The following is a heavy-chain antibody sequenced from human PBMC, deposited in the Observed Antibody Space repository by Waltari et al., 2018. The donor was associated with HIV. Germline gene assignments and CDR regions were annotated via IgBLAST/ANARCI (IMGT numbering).Heavy chain of an antibody. D-gene: IGHD3-3*01. CDR2: ISVYNRNT. CDR3: ASGSALLRGVPDYYFEY. Sequence: QVQLVQSGAEVKKTGASVKVSCRASGFTFISFGLNWVRQAPGQGLEWMGWISVYNRNTNSAQKFQGRVTLTTDTSTTTAYMELRNLRSDDTAVYYCASGSALLRGVPDYYFEYWGQGTLVTVSS. J-gene: IGHJ4*02. CDR1: GFTFISFG. V-gene: IGHV1-18*01.